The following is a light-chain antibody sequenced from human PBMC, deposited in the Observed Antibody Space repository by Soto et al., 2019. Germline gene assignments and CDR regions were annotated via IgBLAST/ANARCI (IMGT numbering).Light chain of an antibody. CDR3: QQRSNGPLT. CDR2: DAS. Sequence: ETVLPQSPATLSLSTGERATLSCRASQSVSSYLAWYQQKPGQAPRLLISDASNRATGIPARFSGSGSGTDFTLTISSLEPEDFAVYYCQQRSNGPLTFGGGTKVEIK. CDR1: QSVSSY. J-gene: IGKJ4*01. V-gene: IGKV3-11*01.